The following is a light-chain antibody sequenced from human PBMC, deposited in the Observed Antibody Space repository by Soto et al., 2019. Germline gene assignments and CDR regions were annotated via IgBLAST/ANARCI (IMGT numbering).Light chain of an antibody. Sequence: DIQMTQSPSSLSASVGDRVTITCRASQDISSYLAWFQQKPGKAPTSLIYAASILQSGVPSKFSGSGSGTDFTLTISSLQPEDFATFYCQQYNNYALTFGGGTKVEIK. J-gene: IGKJ4*01. CDR2: AAS. V-gene: IGKV1-16*02. CDR3: QQYNNYALT. CDR1: QDISSY.